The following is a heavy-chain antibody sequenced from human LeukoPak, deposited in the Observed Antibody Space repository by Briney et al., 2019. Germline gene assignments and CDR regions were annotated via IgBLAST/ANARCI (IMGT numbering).Heavy chain of an antibody. V-gene: IGHV3-23*01. D-gene: IGHD1-26*01. CDR1: GFTVSSNY. J-gene: IGHJ3*01. Sequence: GGSLRLSCAASGFTVSSNYMSWVRQAPGKGLEWVSAISGSGGSTYYADSVKGRFTISRDNSKNTLYLQMNSLRAEDTAVYYCAKALVGAARVDAFDVWGQGTMVTVAS. CDR3: AKALVGAARVDAFDV. CDR2: ISGSGGST.